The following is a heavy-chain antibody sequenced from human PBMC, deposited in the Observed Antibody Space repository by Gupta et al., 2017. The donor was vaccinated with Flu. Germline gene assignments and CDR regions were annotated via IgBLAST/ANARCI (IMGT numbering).Heavy chain of an antibody. CDR2: ITPYNGNF. D-gene: IGHD1-1*01. Sequence: MQLTQSGAEVLATGSAVMLASKASGRPFTYRFRHSLRQSPGHAADRMGWITPYNGNFKYAPKFRDRISIVRESSLSTTYMELQRLTPEDTGIYYCARSALRDDQTFLDHFGQGTPVTVSS. V-gene: IGHV1-45*02. CDR3: ARSALRDDQTFLDH. J-gene: IGHJ4*02. CDR1: GRPFTYRF.